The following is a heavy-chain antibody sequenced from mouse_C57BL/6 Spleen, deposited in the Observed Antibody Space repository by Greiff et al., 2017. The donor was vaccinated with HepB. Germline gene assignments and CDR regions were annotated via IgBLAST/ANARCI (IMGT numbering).Heavy chain of an antibody. V-gene: IGHV1-72*01. J-gene: IGHJ4*01. D-gene: IGHD2-1*01. Sequence: QVQLQQPGAELVKPGASVKLSCKASGYTFTSYWMHWVKQRPGRGLEWIGRIDPKSGGTKYNEKFKSKATLTVDKPSSTAYMQLSSLTSEDSAVYVYGRAGKYGAMDDRGQGTSVTVAS. CDR2: IDPKSGGT. CDR1: GYTFTSYW. CDR3: GRAGKYGAMDD.